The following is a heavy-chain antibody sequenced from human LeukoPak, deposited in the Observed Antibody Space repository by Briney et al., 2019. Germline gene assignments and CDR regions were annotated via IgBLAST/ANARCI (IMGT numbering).Heavy chain of an antibody. J-gene: IGHJ4*02. CDR3: ARDRAYYGSGTSDY. CDR2: SSTYNGNT. Sequence: GASVKVSCKASGYTFTSYGITWVRQAPGQGLEWMGWSSTYNGNTHYAQRLQGRVTLTTDTSTSTAYMDLRSLRSDDTAVYYCARDRAYYGSGTSDYWGQGTLVTVSS. CDR1: GYTFTSYG. V-gene: IGHV1-18*01. D-gene: IGHD3-10*01.